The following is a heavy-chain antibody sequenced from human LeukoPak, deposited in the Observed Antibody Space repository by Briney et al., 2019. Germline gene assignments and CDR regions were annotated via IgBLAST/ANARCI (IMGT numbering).Heavy chain of an antibody. CDR1: GFTFSSYG. J-gene: IGHJ4*02. CDR2: ISYDGSNK. V-gene: IGHV3-30*18. Sequence: GRSLRLSCAASGFTFSSYGMHWVRQAPGKGLEWVAVISYDGSNKYYADSVKGRFTISRDNSKNTLYPQMNSLRAEDTAVYYCAKGTAMAASFDYWGQGTLVTVSS. CDR3: AKGTAMAASFDY. D-gene: IGHD5-18*01.